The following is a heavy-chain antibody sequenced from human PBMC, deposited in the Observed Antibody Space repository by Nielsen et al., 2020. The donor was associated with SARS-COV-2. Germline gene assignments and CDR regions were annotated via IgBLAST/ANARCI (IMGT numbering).Heavy chain of an antibody. D-gene: IGHD3-22*01. V-gene: IGHV1-69*01. CDR3: ARDANHYYYHSSDYWYYFDY. J-gene: IGHJ4*02. CDR2: IIPIFGTA. Sequence: WVRQAPGQGLEWMGGIIPIFGTANYAQKFQGRVTITADESTSTVYMELSSLRSEDTAVYYCARDANHYYYHSSDYWYYFDYWGQGTLVTVSS.